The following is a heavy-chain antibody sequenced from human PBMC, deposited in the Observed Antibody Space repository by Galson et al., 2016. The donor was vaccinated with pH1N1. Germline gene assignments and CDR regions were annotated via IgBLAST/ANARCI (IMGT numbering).Heavy chain of an antibody. D-gene: IGHD2-15*01. J-gene: IGHJ6*02. CDR3: ARHFYGVAAYGMDV. V-gene: IGHV5-10-1*01. Sequence: QSGAEVKKPGESLRISCKGSGYSFTDYWISWVRQMPGKGLEWMGRIDPRDSYTNYSPSFQGHVTTSADKSINTAYLQWSSLKASDTALYYCARHFYGVAAYGMDVWGQGTTVTVSS. CDR1: GYSFTDYW. CDR2: IDPRDSYT.